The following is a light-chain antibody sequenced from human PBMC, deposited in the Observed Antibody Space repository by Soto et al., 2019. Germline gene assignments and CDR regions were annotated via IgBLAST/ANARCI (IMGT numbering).Light chain of an antibody. CDR3: QSYDSSLSVYV. Sequence: SVLTQPPSVSGAPGQRVTISCTGSGSNIGAGYDVHWYQQLPGTAPKLLIYGNSNRPSGVPDRFSGSKSGTSASLAITGLQAEDEADYYCQSYDSSLSVYVFGTGTKVTVL. J-gene: IGLJ1*01. CDR1: GSNIGAGYD. CDR2: GNS. V-gene: IGLV1-40*01.